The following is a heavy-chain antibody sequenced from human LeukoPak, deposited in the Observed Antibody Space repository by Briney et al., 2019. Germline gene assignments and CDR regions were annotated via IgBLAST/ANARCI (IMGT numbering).Heavy chain of an antibody. Sequence: GSLRLSCAASGFTFSNFWIYWVRHAPGKGLVWVSRINGDGSETIHADSVKGRFTISRDNAKNTLYLQMNSLRTEDTAVYYCARVRRGDDFNPFDYWGQGTLVTVSS. CDR1: GFTFSNFW. D-gene: IGHD3-16*01. CDR3: ARVRRGDDFNPFDY. V-gene: IGHV3-74*01. J-gene: IGHJ4*02. CDR2: INGDGSET.